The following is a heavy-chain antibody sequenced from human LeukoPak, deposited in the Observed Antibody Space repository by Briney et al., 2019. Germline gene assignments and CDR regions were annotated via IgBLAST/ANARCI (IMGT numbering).Heavy chain of an antibody. J-gene: IGHJ3*02. CDR2: IYHSGST. CDR3: ARERFGGNSGAFDI. D-gene: IGHD4-23*01. V-gene: IGHV4-30-4*01. Sequence: NWIRQPPGKGLEWIGHIYHSGSTYYNPSLKSRVTISVDTSKNQFSLKLSSVTAADTAVYYCARERFGGNSGAFDIWGQGTMVTVSS.